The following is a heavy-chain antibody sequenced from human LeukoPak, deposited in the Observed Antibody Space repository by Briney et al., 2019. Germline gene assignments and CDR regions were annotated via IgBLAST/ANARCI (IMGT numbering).Heavy chain of an antibody. J-gene: IGHJ4*02. D-gene: IGHD1-1*01. Sequence: PGGSLRLSCAASGFTFNSYNMNWVRQAPGKGLEWISYISGSSSTIYYADSVKGRFSISRDNAKNSLYLQMNSLRAEDTAVYYCASDWKAMDFWGQGTLVTVSS. V-gene: IGHV3-48*01. CDR2: ISGSSSTI. CDR1: GFTFNSYN. CDR3: ASDWKAMDF.